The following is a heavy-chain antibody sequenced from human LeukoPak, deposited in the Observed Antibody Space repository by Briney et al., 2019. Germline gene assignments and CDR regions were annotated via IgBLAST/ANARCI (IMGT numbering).Heavy chain of an antibody. Sequence: GGSLRLSCAASGFTFSSYGMHWVRQAPGKGLEWVALIWFDGTYEYYADSVKGRFTISRDNSNKTLYLQMNSLRAENTAVYYCAKERDYAEDMDVWGKGTTVTVSS. J-gene: IGHJ6*03. CDR3: AKERDYAEDMDV. V-gene: IGHV3-33*06. CDR2: IWFDGTYE. CDR1: GFTFSSYG. D-gene: IGHD4-17*01.